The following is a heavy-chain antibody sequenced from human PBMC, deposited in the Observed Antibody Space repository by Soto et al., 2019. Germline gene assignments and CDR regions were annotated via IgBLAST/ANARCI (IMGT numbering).Heavy chain of an antibody. CDR3: AKKGYYPSGKINLFDS. CDR2: VDHSGRT. J-gene: IGHJ4*02. D-gene: IGHD3-10*01. CDR1: VYSINSDYY. Sequence: NPSETLSLTCAFSVYSINSDYYCGWIRQPPGKGLEWIGSVDHSGRTYYSPSLRSRLTIFIDTSKNQFSLRLTSVTAADTAMYFCAKKGYYPSGKINLFDSWGPGTLVTVSS. V-gene: IGHV4-38-2*01.